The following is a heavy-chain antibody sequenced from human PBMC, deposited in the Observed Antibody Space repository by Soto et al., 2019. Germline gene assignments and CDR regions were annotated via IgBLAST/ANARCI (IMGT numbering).Heavy chain of an antibody. CDR3: ARARRNRTGWFDP. CDR1: GGSFSGYY. V-gene: IGHV4-34*01. Sequence: PSETLSLTCAVYGGSFSGYYWSWIRQPPGKGLEWIGEINHSGSTNYIPSLKSRVTISVDTSKNQFSLKLSSVTAADTAVYYCARARRNRTGWFDPWGQGTLVTVSS. J-gene: IGHJ5*02. CDR2: INHSGST. D-gene: IGHD1-1*01.